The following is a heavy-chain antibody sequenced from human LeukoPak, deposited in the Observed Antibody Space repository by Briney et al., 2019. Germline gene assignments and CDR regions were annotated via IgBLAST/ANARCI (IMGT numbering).Heavy chain of an antibody. CDR1: GYTFTSYG. V-gene: IGHV1-18*01. J-gene: IGHJ3*02. Sequence: ASVKVSCKASGYTFTSYGISWVRQAPGQGLEWMGWISAYNGNTNYAQKLQGRVTMTTDTSTSTAYMELRSLRSDDTAVYYCARRLRRDYDFWSGYYSTDAFDIWGQGTMVTVSS. D-gene: IGHD3-3*01. CDR2: ISAYNGNT. CDR3: ARRLRRDYDFWSGYYSTDAFDI.